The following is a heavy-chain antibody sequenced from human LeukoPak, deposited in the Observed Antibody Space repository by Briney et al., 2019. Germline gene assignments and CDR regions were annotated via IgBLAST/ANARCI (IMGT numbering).Heavy chain of an antibody. V-gene: IGHV4-39*07. CDR2: IYYSGTT. J-gene: IGHJ5*02. D-gene: IGHD2-2*01. Sequence: SETLSLTCTVSGASISSSNYYWGWIRQPPGNGLEWIGSIYYSGTTYYNPSLKSRVTISVDTAKNQFSLKLTSVTAADTAVYYCARDEGKSRCDSTSCYLDWFDPWGQGTLVTVSS. CDR1: GASISSSNYY. CDR3: ARDEGKSRCDSTSCYLDWFDP.